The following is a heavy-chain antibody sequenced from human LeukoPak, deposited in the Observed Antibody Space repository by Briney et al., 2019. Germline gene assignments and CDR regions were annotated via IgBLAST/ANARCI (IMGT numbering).Heavy chain of an antibody. CDR2: IYYSGST. V-gene: IGHV4-39*07. D-gene: IGHD3-10*01. CDR3: AGGGITMVRGAYAPLAIDY. J-gene: IGHJ4*02. Sequence: TSETLSLTCTVSGGSISSSSYYWGWIRQPPGKGLEWIGSIYYSGSTYYNPSLKSRVTISVDTSKNQFSLKLSSVTTADTAVYYCAGGGITMVRGAYAPLAIDYWGQGTLVTVSS. CDR1: GGSISSSSYY.